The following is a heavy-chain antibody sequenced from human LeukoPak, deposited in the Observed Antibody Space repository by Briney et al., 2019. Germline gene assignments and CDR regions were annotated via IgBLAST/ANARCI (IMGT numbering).Heavy chain of an antibody. V-gene: IGHV3-7*01. Sequence: GGSLRLSCAVSGLTFSSSWMDWVRQAPGKGLEWVASINPDGNKKYSADSVKGRFTISRDNAENSLYLQMNSLRVEDTAFYYCARDLAYSRLDYWGQGMLVTVSS. J-gene: IGHJ4*02. CDR1: GLTFSSSW. CDR2: INPDGNKK. D-gene: IGHD5-18*01. CDR3: ARDLAYSRLDY.